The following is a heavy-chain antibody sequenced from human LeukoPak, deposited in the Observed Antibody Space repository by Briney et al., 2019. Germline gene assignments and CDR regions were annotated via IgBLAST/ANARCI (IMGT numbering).Heavy chain of an antibody. CDR3: AKDHYYDSSGPDFDY. CDR1: GFTFSSYA. J-gene: IGHJ4*02. V-gene: IGHV3-30*04. Sequence: GGSLRLSCAASGFTFSSYAMHWVRQAPGKGLEWVAVISYDGSNKYYADSVKGRFTISRDNSKNTLYLQMNSLRAEDTAVYYCAKDHYYDSSGPDFDYWGQGTLVTVSS. CDR2: ISYDGSNK. D-gene: IGHD3-22*01.